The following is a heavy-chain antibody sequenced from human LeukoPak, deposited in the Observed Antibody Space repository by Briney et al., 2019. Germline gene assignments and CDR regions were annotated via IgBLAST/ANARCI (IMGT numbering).Heavy chain of an antibody. J-gene: IGHJ6*03. CDR3: ARRHHYYYYMDV. CDR2: IYNTGGT. V-gene: IGHV4-4*09. Sequence: SETLSLTCTVSGGSVSSYYWSWVRQPPGKRLEWLGYIYNTGGTNYNPTLNGRVAISVDTSKNQFSLNLSSVTAADTAVYYCARRHHYYYYMDVWGKGTTVTVSS. CDR1: GGSVSSYY.